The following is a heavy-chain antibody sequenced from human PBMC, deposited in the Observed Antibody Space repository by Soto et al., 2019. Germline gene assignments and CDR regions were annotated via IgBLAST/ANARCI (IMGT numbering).Heavy chain of an antibody. D-gene: IGHD2-8*02. CDR2: NHHSXNT. CDR1: RGSFSGYY. Sequence: XXTLSLTCAVYRGSFSGYYWTWIRQPPGTGLESSGXNHHSXNTKSQQAPQGXGTITIKPTKNQFLPKLTSVNAADTAVYYCARDKITGLFDYWGKGTLVTVSS. V-gene: IGHV4-34*01. J-gene: IGHJ4*02. CDR3: ARDKITGLFDY.